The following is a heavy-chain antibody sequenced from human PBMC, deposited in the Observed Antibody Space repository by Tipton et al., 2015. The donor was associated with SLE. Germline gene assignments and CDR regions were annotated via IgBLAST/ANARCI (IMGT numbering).Heavy chain of an antibody. CDR1: GFTFSTCG. V-gene: IGHV3-48*01. J-gene: IGHJ4*02. Sequence: GSLRLSCAASGFTFSTCGMHWVRQSPGKGLEWVSYISSRGETRYYTDSVKGRFTISRDNAKNSLYLQMNSLRAEDTAVYYCAKLSGSSSSVVFDSWGQGTLVTVSS. D-gene: IGHD6-6*01. CDR2: ISSRGETR. CDR3: AKLSGSSSSVVFDS.